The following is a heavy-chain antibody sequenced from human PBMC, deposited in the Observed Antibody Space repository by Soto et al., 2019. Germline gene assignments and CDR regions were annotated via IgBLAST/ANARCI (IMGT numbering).Heavy chain of an antibody. Sequence: GSLRLSCAASGFTFSSYAMSWVRQAPGKGLEWVSAISGSGGSTYYADSVKGRFTISRDNSKNTLYLQMNSLRAEDTAVYYCATWAYCSGGSCPPQGESLDYWGQGTLVTVSS. CDR1: GFTFSSYA. J-gene: IGHJ4*02. CDR3: ATWAYCSGGSCPPQGESLDY. CDR2: ISGSGGST. V-gene: IGHV3-23*01. D-gene: IGHD2-15*01.